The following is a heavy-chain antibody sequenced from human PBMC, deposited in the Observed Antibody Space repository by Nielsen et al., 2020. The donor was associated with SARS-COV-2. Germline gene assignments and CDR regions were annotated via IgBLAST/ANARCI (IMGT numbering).Heavy chain of an antibody. CDR1: GFTFSTYD. Sequence: GESLKISCAASGFTFSTYDMHWVRQSTGKGLEWVSTISAAGDTYYLGSVQGRFTISRETAQDSLYLQMDSLRAGDTAVYYCVRVRDDGYYYDTGPYDYWGQGALVTVSS. V-gene: IGHV3-13*04. J-gene: IGHJ4*02. CDR3: VRVRDDGYYYDTGPYDY. D-gene: IGHD3-22*01. CDR2: ISAAGDT.